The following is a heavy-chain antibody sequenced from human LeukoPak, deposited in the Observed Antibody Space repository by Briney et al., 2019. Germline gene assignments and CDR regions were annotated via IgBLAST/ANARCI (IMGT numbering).Heavy chain of an antibody. CDR1: EFTFSSYG. CDR2: ISYDGSNK. D-gene: IGHD6-13*01. CDR3: ARYTEDSSWNLLVDY. Sequence: GGSLRLSCAGSEFTFSSYGMHWVRQAPGKGLEWVAVISYDGSNKYYADSVKGRFTISRDNSKNTLYLQMNSLRAEDTAVYYCARYTEDSSWNLLVDYWGQGTLVTVSS. V-gene: IGHV3-30*03. J-gene: IGHJ4*02.